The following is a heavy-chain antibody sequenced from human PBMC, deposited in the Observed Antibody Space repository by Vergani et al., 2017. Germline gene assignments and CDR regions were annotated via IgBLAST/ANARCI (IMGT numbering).Heavy chain of an antibody. CDR2: IYYTGKT. CDR1: GGSIISGGYY. D-gene: IGHD3-10*01. V-gene: IGHV4-31*03. J-gene: IGHJ4*02. Sequence: VQLVESGPGLVKPSQTLSLTCTVSGGSIISGGYYWSWIRQLPGKGLEWIGYIYYTGKTYYNPSLKSRVTISVDTSKNQFSLKLSSVTAADTAVYYCARTPYYGSGAHFDYWGQGTLVTVSS. CDR3: ARTPYYGSGAHFDY.